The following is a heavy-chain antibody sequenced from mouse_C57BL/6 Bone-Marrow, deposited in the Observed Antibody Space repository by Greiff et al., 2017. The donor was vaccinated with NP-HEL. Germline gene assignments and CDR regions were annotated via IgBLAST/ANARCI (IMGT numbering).Heavy chain of an antibody. V-gene: IGHV1-54*01. Sequence: VQLQQSGAELVRPGTSVKVSCKASGYAFTNYLIEWVKQRPGQGLEWIGVINPGSGGTNYTEKFKGKATLTADKSYSTAYMQLSSLTSEDSAVYFCARSLLRGFAYWGQGTLVTVSA. J-gene: IGHJ3*01. CDR1: GYAFTNYL. D-gene: IGHD1-1*01. CDR3: ARSLLRGFAY. CDR2: INPGSGGT.